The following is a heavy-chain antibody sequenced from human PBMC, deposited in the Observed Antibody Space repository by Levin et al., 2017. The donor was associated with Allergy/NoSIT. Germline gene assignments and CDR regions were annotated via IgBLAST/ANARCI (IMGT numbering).Heavy chain of an antibody. V-gene: IGHV3-30*18. CDR3: AKVFPWEWELLPFQLRYDAFDI. D-gene: IGHD1-26*01. CDR1: GFTFSSYG. J-gene: IGHJ3*02. CDR2: ISYDGSNK. Sequence: GESLKISCAASGFTFSSYGMHWVRQAPGKGLEWVAVISYDGSNKYYADSVKGRFTISRDNSKNTLYLQMNSLRAEDTAVYYCAKVFPWEWELLPFQLRYDAFDIWGQGTMVTVSS.